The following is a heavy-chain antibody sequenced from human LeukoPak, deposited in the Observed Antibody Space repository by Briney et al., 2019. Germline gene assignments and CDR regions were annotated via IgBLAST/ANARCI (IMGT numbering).Heavy chain of an antibody. CDR3: AIIMITFGGVIAHDAFDI. CDR2: IRYDGSNK. CDR1: GFTFSSYG. V-gene: IGHV3-30*02. Sequence: GGSLRLSCAASGFTFSSYGMHWVRQAPGKGLEWVAFIRYDGSNKYYADSVKGRFTISRDNSKNTLYLQMNSLRAEDTAVYYCAIIMITFGGVIAHDAFDIWGQGTMVTVSS. J-gene: IGHJ3*02. D-gene: IGHD3-16*02.